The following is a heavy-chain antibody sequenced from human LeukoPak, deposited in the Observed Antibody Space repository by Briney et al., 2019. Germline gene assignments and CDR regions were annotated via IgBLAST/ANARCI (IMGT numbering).Heavy chain of an antibody. Sequence: SVKASCKASGLTFTSSPMQWVRQARGQRLEWIGWIVVGSGNTNYAQKFQERVTITRDMSTNTAYMELSGLRSEDTAVYYCATGSGWYSPDYWGQGTLVTVSS. CDR1: GLTFTSSP. D-gene: IGHD6-19*01. CDR3: ATGSGWYSPDY. CDR2: IVVGSGNT. V-gene: IGHV1-58*02. J-gene: IGHJ4*02.